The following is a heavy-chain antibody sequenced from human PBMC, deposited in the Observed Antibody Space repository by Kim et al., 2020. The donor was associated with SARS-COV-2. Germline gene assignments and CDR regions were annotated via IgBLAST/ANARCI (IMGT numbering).Heavy chain of an antibody. D-gene: IGHD3-10*01. CDR2: ISSNGGST. V-gene: IGHV3-64D*06. CDR3: VKSGRFGELFLSPVDYYYGMDV. CDR1: GFTFSSYA. Sequence: GGSLRLSCSASGFTFSSYAMHWVRQAPGKGLEYVSAISSNGGSTYYADSVKGRFTISRDNSKNTLYLQMSSLRAEDTAVYYCVKSGRFGELFLSPVDYYYGMDVWGQGTTVTVSS. J-gene: IGHJ6*02.